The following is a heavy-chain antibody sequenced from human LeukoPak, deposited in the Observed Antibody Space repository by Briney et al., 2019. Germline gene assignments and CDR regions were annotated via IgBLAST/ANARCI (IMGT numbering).Heavy chain of an antibody. V-gene: IGHV3-30*03. CDR1: GFIFSSYG. Sequence: GGSLRLSCAASGFIFSSYGMHWVRQAPGKGLEWVAVISYDGSNKYYADSVKGRFTISRDNSKNTLYLQMNSLRAEDTAVYYCARDFAYGDYARGGWGQGTLVTVSS. J-gene: IGHJ4*02. CDR3: ARDFAYGDYARGG. CDR2: ISYDGSNK. D-gene: IGHD4-17*01.